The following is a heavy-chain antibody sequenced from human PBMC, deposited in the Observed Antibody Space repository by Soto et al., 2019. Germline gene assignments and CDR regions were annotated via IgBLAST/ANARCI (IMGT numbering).Heavy chain of an antibody. CDR1: GYTFTSYG. D-gene: IGHD6-19*01. CDR3: AKTSRASSGWTVDS. CDR2: ISGYNGNT. V-gene: IGHV1-18*04. J-gene: IGHJ4*02. Sequence: GASVKVSCKASGYTFTSYGITWVRQAPGQGLEWMGWISGYNGNTDYAQKLQGRVTMITNTSSSTAFLVLRSLTSDDTAVYYCAKTSRASSGWTVDSWGQGTLVTFS.